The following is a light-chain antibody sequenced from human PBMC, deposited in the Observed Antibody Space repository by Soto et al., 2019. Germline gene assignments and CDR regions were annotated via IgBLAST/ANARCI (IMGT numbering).Light chain of an antibody. CDR1: QSLINY. J-gene: IGKJ4*01. CDR2: DSS. V-gene: IGKV3-11*01. Sequence: EIVLTQSPATLSLSPGESATLFCRASQSLINYLAWYQQKPGQAPRLLIYDSSNRSTGIPARFSGSGSGTDFTLTISSLEPEDSAVYYCQQRSNWPPLTFGGGTRVEIK. CDR3: QQRSNWPPLT.